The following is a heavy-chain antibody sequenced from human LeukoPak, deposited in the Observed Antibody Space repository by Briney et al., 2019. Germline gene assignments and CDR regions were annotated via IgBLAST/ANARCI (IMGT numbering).Heavy chain of an antibody. CDR3: ARVGYDILTGSSQGFDP. V-gene: IGHV4-59*01. Sequence: PSETLSLTCTVSGGSISGYYWSWIRQPPGKGLEWIGYIYYSGSTNYNPSLKSRVTISVDTSKNQFSLKLSSVTAADTAVYYCARVGYDILTGSSQGFDPWGQGTLVTVSS. J-gene: IGHJ5*02. D-gene: IGHD3-9*01. CDR1: GGSISGYY. CDR2: IYYSGST.